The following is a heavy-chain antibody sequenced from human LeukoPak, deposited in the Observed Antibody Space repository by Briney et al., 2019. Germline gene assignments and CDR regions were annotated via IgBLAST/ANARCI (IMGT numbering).Heavy chain of an antibody. D-gene: IGHD6-6*01. CDR3: AVERIAARNLDY. CDR1: GFTFSSYG. J-gene: IGHJ4*02. Sequence: GGSLRLSCAASGFTFSSYGMHWVRQAPGKGLEWVAFIRYDGSNKYYADSVKGRFTISRDNSKNTLYLQMNSLRAEDTAVYYCAVERIAARNLDYWGQGTLVTVSS. CDR2: IRYDGSNK. V-gene: IGHV3-30*02.